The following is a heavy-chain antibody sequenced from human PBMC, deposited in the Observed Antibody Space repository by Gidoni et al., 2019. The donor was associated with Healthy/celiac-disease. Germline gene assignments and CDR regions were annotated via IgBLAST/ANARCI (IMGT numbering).Heavy chain of an antibody. CDR1: GGPISRSSYY. D-gene: IGHD1-26*01. J-gene: IGHJ4*02. CDR3: ARELLGIVGATTHDY. Sequence: QLQLQESGPGLVKPSETLSLTCTVSGGPISRSSYYWGWIRQPPGKGLEWIGSIYYSGSTYYNPSLKSRVTISVDTSKNQFSLKLSSVTAADTAVYYCARELLGIVGATTHDYWGQGTLVTVSS. V-gene: IGHV4-39*02. CDR2: IYYSGST.